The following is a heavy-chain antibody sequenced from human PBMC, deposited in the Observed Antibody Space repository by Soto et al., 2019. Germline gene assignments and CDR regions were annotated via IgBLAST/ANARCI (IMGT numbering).Heavy chain of an antibody. V-gene: IGHV3-74*01. CDR3: ARAPPGRIAARYYYYYYMDV. Sequence: PGGSLRLSCAASGFTFSSYWMHWVRQAPGKGLVWVSRINSDGSSTSYADSVKGRFTISRDNAKNTLYLQMNSLRAEDTAVYYCARAPPGRIAARYYYYYYMDVWGKGTTVTVSS. J-gene: IGHJ6*03. CDR2: INSDGSST. D-gene: IGHD6-25*01. CDR1: GFTFSSYW.